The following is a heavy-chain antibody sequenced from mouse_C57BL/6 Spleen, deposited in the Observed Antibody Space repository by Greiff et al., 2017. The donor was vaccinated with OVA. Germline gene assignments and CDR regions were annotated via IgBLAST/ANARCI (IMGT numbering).Heavy chain of an antibody. CDR1: GYTFTSYW. CDR3: ARKGLFITTVVGDVWYFDV. J-gene: IGHJ1*03. D-gene: IGHD1-1*01. Sequence: QVQLQQPGAELVKPGASVKLSCKASGYTFTSYWMQWVKQRPGQGLEWIGEIDPSDSYTNYNQKFKGKATLTVDTSSSTAYMQLSSLTSEDSAVYYCARKGLFITTVVGDVWYFDVWGTGTTVTVSS. V-gene: IGHV1-50*01. CDR2: IDPSDSYT.